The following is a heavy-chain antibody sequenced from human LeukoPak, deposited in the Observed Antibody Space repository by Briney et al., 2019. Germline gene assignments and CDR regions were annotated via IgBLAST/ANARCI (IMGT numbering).Heavy chain of an antibody. CDR2: IKQDGSEK. D-gene: IGHD5-18*01. V-gene: IGHV3-7*01. J-gene: IGHJ4*02. CDR1: GFTFSSYW. CDR3: ARDRGWIQLWFDY. Sequence: PGGSLRLSCAASGFTFSSYWMSWVRQAPGKGLEWVANIKQDGSEKYYVDSVKGRFTISRDNAKNSLYLQMNSLRAEDTAVYYCARDRGWIQLWFDYWGQGTLVTVSS.